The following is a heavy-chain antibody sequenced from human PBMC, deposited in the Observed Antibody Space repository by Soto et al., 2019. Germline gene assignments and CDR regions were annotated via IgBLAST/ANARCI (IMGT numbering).Heavy chain of an antibody. CDR2: IIPIFGTA. Sequence: QVQLVQSGAEVKKPGSSVKVSCKASGGTFSSYAISWVRQAPGQGLEWMGEIIPIFGTANYAQKFQGRVTITADESTSRADMELSSLRSEDTGVYYCARDRGTSSGYYPYWFDPWGQGTLVTVSS. CDR3: ARDRGTSSGYYPYWFDP. J-gene: IGHJ5*02. CDR1: GGTFSSYA. V-gene: IGHV1-69*12. D-gene: IGHD3-22*01.